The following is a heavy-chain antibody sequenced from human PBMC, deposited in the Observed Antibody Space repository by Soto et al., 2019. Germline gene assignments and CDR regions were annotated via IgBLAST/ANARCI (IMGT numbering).Heavy chain of an antibody. Sequence: SETLSLTCIVSGGSISSYYWSWVRQPPGKGLEWIGYIYYSGSTNYNPSLKSRVTISVDTSKNQFSLKLSSVTAADTAVYYCAGEAWFDPWGQGTLVPFSS. CDR1: GGSISSYY. V-gene: IGHV4-59*01. CDR2: IYYSGST. J-gene: IGHJ5*02. CDR3: AGEAWFDP.